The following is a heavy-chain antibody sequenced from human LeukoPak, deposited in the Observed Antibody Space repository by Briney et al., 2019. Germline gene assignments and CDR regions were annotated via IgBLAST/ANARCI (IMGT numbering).Heavy chain of an antibody. D-gene: IGHD3-22*01. Sequence: GGSLRLSCAASGFTFSSYWMHWVRQAPGKGLVLVSRINSDGSSTSYADSVKGRFTISRDNAKNTLYLQMNSLRAEDTAVYYCARSPYYYDSSGYLYYFDYWGQGTLVTVSS. CDR3: ARSPYYYDSSGYLYYFDY. CDR1: GFTFSSYW. J-gene: IGHJ4*02. CDR2: INSDGSST. V-gene: IGHV3-74*01.